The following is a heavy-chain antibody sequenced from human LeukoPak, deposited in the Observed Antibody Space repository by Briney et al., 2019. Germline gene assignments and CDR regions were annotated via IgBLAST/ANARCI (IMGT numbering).Heavy chain of an antibody. CDR1: GFTFSSYA. D-gene: IGHD2-15*01. V-gene: IGHV3-23*01. CDR3: AKDHRVGQLLLLP. J-gene: IGHJ5*02. Sequence: GGSLRLSCAAPGFTFSSYAMTWVRQAPGMGLEWVSTISGGGGSTCYADSVKGRFTISRDNSKNTLYLQMNNLRAEDTAVYYCAKDHRVGQLLLLPWGQGTLVTVSS. CDR2: ISGGGGST.